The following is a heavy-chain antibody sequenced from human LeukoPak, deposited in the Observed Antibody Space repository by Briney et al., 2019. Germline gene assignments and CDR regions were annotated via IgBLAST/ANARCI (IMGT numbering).Heavy chain of an antibody. Sequence: GGSLRLSCTASGFIFSNYALMWLRQSPGKGLEWVSAIRGSGGGTFYADSVKGRFTISRDNSKNTLYLQMNGLRAEDTAVYYCARDPNGDYIGAFDMWGRGTLVTVSS. J-gene: IGHJ3*02. CDR1: GFIFSNYA. CDR2: IRGSGGGT. V-gene: IGHV3-23*01. CDR3: ARDPNGDYIGAFDM. D-gene: IGHD4-17*01.